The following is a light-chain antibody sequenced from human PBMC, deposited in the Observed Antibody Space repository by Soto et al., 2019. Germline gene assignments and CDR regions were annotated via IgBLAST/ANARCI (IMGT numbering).Light chain of an antibody. CDR2: DVS. CDR3: TSYTSSDTLV. CDR1: SSDVGGYNY. J-gene: IGLJ2*01. Sequence: QSVLTQPASVSGCPGQSITISCTGTSSDVGGYNYVSWYQQHPGKAPKLMIYDVSNRPSGISNRFSGSKSGNTASLSISGLQAEDEADYYCTSYTSSDTLVFGGGTKLTVL. V-gene: IGLV2-14*01.